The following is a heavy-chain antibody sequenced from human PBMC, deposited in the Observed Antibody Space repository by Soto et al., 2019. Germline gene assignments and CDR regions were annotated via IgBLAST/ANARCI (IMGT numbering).Heavy chain of an antibody. CDR1: GFTFSSYS. J-gene: IGHJ4*02. D-gene: IGHD4-17*01. CDR2: ISSSSSTI. CDR3: ARVSRRGMTTDVFDY. Sequence: GGSLRLSCAASGFTFSSYSMNWVRQAPGKGLEWVSYISSSSSTIYYADSVKGRFTISRDNAKNSLYLQMNSLRDEDTAVYYCARVSRRGMTTDVFDYWGQGTLDTVSS. V-gene: IGHV3-48*02.